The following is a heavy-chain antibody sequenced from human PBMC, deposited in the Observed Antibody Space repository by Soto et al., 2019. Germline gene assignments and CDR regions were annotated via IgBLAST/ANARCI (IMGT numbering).Heavy chain of an antibody. CDR3: ARGFGRINY. Sequence: EVQLLESGGGLVQPGGSLRLSCGVSGFTFNDFEMNWVRQAPGKGLEWLAYMDGSGTTKKYADSVRGRFTISRDNPNNSLVLQMSSRRAADTAMEYCARGFGRINYWGQGTLVSGAS. CDR2: MDGSGTTK. V-gene: IGHV3-48*03. CDR1: GFTFNDFE. D-gene: IGHD3-10*01. J-gene: IGHJ4*02.